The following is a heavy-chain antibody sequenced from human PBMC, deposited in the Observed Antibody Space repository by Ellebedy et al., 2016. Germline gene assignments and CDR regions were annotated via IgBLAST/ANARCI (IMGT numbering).Heavy chain of an antibody. J-gene: IGHJ4*02. D-gene: IGHD3-3*01. Sequence: GESLKISXAASGFNFHEYTMHWFRQAPGKGLEWVSFISWNGGSTYYADSVKGRFTISRDKSRNSLYLQMNSLRTEDTALYYCAKGRYDFWSVYYLTDYWGQGTLVTFSS. CDR1: GFNFHEYT. CDR3: AKGRYDFWSVYYLTDY. V-gene: IGHV3-43*01. CDR2: ISWNGGST.